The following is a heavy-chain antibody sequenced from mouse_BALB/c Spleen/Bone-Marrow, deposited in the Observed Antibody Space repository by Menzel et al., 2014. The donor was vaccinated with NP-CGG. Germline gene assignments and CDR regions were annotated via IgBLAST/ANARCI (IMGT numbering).Heavy chain of an antibody. Sequence: VQLQQSGAELVKPGASVKLSCTASGFNIKDTYMHWVKQRPEQGLGWIGRIDPANGNTKYDPKFQGKATITADTSSNTAYLQLSSLTPEDTAVYYCAYGSSYDYFDYWGQGTTLTVSS. CDR2: IDPANGNT. J-gene: IGHJ2*01. V-gene: IGHV14-3*02. D-gene: IGHD1-1*01. CDR1: GFNIKDTY. CDR3: AYGSSYDYFDY.